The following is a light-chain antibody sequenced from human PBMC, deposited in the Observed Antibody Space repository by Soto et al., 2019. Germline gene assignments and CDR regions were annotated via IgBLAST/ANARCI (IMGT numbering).Light chain of an antibody. V-gene: IGKV3-20*01. CDR2: GAS. Sequence: VLTQSPGPLSLSTGKKVNLSCRASQSVSSSYLAGYQQKPGQAPRPLIYGASSRATGIPDRFSGSGSGTDFTLTISRLEPEDFAVYYCQQYGSSPRTFGQGTKVDI. CDR3: QQYGSSPRT. J-gene: IGKJ1*01. CDR1: QSVSSSY.